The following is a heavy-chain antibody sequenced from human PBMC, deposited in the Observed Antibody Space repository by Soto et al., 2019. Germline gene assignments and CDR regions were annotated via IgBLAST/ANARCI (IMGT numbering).Heavy chain of an antibody. V-gene: IGHV3-21*01. D-gene: IGHD6-19*01. CDR2: ISSSSSYI. J-gene: IGHJ3*02. Sequence: EVQLVESGGGLVKPGGSLRLSCAASGFTFSSYSMNWVRQAPGKGLEWVSSISSSSSYIYYADSVKGRFTISRDNAKNSRYLQMNSLRAEDTAVYYCARDPWYSSGWYGQRADAFDIWGQGTMVTVSS. CDR1: GFTFSSYS. CDR3: ARDPWYSSGWYGQRADAFDI.